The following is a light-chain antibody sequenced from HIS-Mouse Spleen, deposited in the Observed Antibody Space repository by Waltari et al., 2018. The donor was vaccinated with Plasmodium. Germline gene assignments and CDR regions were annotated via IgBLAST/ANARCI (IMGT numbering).Light chain of an antibody. CDR3: QQYDNLPYT. CDR1: QDISNY. CDR2: DAS. J-gene: IGKJ2*01. V-gene: IGKV1-33*01. Sequence: DIQMTQSPSSSPASVGDRFTITCQASQDISNYLNCDQHKPGKAPKLLIYDASNLETGVPSRFSRSGSGTDFTFTSSSLQPEDIATYYCQQYDNLPYTFGQGTKLEIK.